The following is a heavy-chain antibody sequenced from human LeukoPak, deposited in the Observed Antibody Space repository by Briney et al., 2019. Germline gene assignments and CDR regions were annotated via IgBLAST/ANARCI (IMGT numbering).Heavy chain of an antibody. CDR3: ARRRIAAAHFDY. Sequence: SETLSLTCAVYGGSFSGYYWSWIRQPPGKGLEWFGEINHSGRTNYNTSLKSRVTISVDTSKNQSSLKLSSVTAADTAVYYCARRRIAAAHFDYWGQGTLVTVSS. CDR1: GGSFSGYY. J-gene: IGHJ4*02. D-gene: IGHD6-13*01. CDR2: INHSGRT. V-gene: IGHV4-34*01.